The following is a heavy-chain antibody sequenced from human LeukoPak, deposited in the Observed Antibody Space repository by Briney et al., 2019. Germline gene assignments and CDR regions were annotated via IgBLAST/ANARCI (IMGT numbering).Heavy chain of an antibody. V-gene: IGHV3-9*03. CDR1: GFTFDDYA. J-gene: IGHJ3*02. CDR2: ISWNSGSI. Sequence: GGSLRLSCAASGFTFDDYAMHWVRQAPGKGLEWVSGISWNSGSIGYADSVKGRFTISRDNAKNSLYLQMNSLRAEDMALYYCAKDIGPGPGDAFDIRGQGTMVTVSS. CDR3: AKDIGPGPGDAFDI.